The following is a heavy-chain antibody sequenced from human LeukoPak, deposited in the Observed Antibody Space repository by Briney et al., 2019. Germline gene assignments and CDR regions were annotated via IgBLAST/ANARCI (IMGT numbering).Heavy chain of an antibody. Sequence: SETLSLTCTVSGGSISSYYWSWIRQPAGKGLEWIGRIYTSGSTNYNPSLKSRVTMSVDTSKNQFSLKLSSVTAADTAVYYCARDKEYQLLKGYYYYHMDVWGKGTTVTVSS. CDR1: GGSISSYY. D-gene: IGHD2-2*01. CDR3: ARDKEYQLLKGYYYYHMDV. V-gene: IGHV4-4*07. CDR2: IYTSGST. J-gene: IGHJ6*03.